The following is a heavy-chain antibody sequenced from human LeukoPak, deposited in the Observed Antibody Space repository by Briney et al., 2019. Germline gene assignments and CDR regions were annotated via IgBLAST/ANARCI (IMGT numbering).Heavy chain of an antibody. V-gene: IGHV3-53*01. D-gene: IGHD1-26*01. CDR1: GFTVSSNY. J-gene: IGHJ6*02. CDR3: ARSGAFNYGMDV. CDR2: IYSGGST. Sequence: PGGSLRLSCAASGFTVSSNYMSWVRQAPGKGLEWVSVIYSGGSTYYADSVKSRFTISRDNSKNTLYLQMNSLRAEDTAVYYCARSGAFNYGMDVWGQGTTVTVSS.